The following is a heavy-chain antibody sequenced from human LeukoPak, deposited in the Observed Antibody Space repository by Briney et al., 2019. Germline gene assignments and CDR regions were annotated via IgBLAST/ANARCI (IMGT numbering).Heavy chain of an antibody. CDR2: IYYSGST. Sequence: SETLSLTCTVSGGSISSYYWSWIRQPPGKGLEWIGYIYYSGSTNYNPSLKSRVTISVDTSKNQFSLKLSSVTAADTAVYYCARHEGVLWFGESVDYWGQGTLVTVSS. D-gene: IGHD3-10*01. CDR1: GGSISSYY. J-gene: IGHJ4*02. CDR3: ARHEGVLWFGESVDY. V-gene: IGHV4-59*08.